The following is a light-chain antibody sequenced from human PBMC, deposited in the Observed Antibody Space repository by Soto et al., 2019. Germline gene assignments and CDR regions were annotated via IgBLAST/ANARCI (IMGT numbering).Light chain of an antibody. V-gene: IGLV2-23*02. CDR2: EVS. CDR1: SGDVGNFNL. CDR3: PPYVGGSFYVL. J-gene: IGLJ3*02. Sequence: QSALTQPASVSGSPGQSITISCTGTSGDVGNFNLVSWYQQRPGKAPNVLIYEVSKRPSGVSDRFSGSQSGNTASLTISGLRAGDGAVYSSPPYVGGSFYVLFGGGTKPTVL.